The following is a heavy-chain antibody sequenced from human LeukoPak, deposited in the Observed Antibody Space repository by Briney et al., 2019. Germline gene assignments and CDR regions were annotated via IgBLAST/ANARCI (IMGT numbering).Heavy chain of an antibody. Sequence: PSETLSLTCAVYGGSFSGYYWSWIRQPPGKGLEWIGEINHSGSTNYNPSLKSRVTISVDTSKNQFSLKLSSVTAADTAVYYCARRPYCSGGSCYSRGRSNYYYMDVWGKGTTVTISS. CDR1: GGSFSGYY. V-gene: IGHV4-34*01. J-gene: IGHJ6*03. CDR3: ARRPYCSGGSCYSRGRSNYYYMDV. D-gene: IGHD2-15*01. CDR2: INHSGST.